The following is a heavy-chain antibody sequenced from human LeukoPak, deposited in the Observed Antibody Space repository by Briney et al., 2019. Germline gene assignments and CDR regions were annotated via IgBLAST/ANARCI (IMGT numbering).Heavy chain of an antibody. CDR2: IYYSGYT. Sequence: SETLSLTCTVSGGSISSSSYYWGWIRQSPGKGLEWTGTIYYSGYTYYNPSLKSRVTISLDTSKNQFSLNLNSVTAADTAVYYCARANWGLYYFDYWGQGTLVTVSS. J-gene: IGHJ4*02. CDR3: ARANWGLYYFDY. V-gene: IGHV4-39*07. D-gene: IGHD7-27*01. CDR1: GGSISSSSYY.